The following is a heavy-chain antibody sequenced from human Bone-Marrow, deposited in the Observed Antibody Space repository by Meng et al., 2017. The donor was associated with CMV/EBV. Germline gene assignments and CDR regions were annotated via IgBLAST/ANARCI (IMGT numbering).Heavy chain of an antibody. CDR1: GFTFSSYE. CDR3: ARGSPDYEYYYYGMDV. Sequence: GGSLRLSCAASGFTFSSYEMNWVRQAPGKGLEWVSYISSSSSYIYYADSVKGRFTISRDNAKNSLYLQMNSLRAEDTAVYYCARGSPDYEYYYYGMDVWGQGTTVTVSS. V-gene: IGHV3-21*05. CDR2: ISSSSSYI. D-gene: IGHD4-17*01. J-gene: IGHJ6*02.